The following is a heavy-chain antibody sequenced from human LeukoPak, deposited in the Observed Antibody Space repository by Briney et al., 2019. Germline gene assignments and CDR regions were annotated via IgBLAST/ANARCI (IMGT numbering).Heavy chain of an antibody. CDR3: ARGVYEFDY. Sequence: TGGSLRLSCAASGFTFSSYWISWVRQAPGKGLEWVANMKEDGGEKYYVDSVKGRFTISRDNVKNSLYLQMNSLRAEDTAVYYCARGVYEFDYWGQGTLVTVSS. CDR2: MKEDGGEK. D-gene: IGHD6-6*01. J-gene: IGHJ4*02. CDR1: GFTFSSYW. V-gene: IGHV3-7*01.